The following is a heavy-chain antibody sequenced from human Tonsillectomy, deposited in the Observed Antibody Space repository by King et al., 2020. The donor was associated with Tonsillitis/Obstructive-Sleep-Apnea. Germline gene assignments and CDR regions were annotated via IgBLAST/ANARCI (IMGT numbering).Heavy chain of an antibody. CDR2: NYYSGST. Sequence: VQLQESGPGLVKPSETLSLTCTVSGGSISSYYWSWIRQPPGKGLEWIGYNYYSGSTNYNPSLKSRVTISVDTSKNQFSLKLSSVTAADTAVYYCARTGCSGGSCYCDYWGQGTLVTVSS. J-gene: IGHJ4*02. V-gene: IGHV4-59*01. D-gene: IGHD2-15*01. CDR3: ARTGCSGGSCYCDY. CDR1: GGSISSYY.